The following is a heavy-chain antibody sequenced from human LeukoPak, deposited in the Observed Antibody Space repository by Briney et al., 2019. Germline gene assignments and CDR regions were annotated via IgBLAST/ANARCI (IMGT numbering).Heavy chain of an antibody. D-gene: IGHD4-23*01. CDR2: IYHSGST. V-gene: IGHV4-59*01. CDR3: ARDEDYGGLNY. J-gene: IGHJ4*02. CDR1: RDSIRSYY. Sequence: PSETLSLTCSVSRDSIRSYYWSWIRQPPGKGLEWIGYIYHSGSTNYNPSLRSRVTMSVDTSKNQFSLKLSSVTAADTAVYYCARDEDYGGLNYWGQGTLVTVSS.